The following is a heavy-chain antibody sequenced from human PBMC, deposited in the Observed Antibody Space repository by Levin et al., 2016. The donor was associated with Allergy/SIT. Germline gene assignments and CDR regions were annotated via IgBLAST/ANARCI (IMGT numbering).Heavy chain of an antibody. CDR2: ISGSGGST. D-gene: IGHD2-2*01. CDR3: ALVHRYCSSTSCYEQDY. V-gene: IGHV3-23*01. CDR1: GFTFSSYA. J-gene: IGHJ4*02. Sequence: GESLKISCAASGFTFSSYAMSWVRQAPGKGLEWVSAISGSGGSTYYADSVKGRFTISRDNSKNTLYLQMNSLRAEDTAVYYCALVHRYCSSTSCYEQDYWGQGTLVTVSS.